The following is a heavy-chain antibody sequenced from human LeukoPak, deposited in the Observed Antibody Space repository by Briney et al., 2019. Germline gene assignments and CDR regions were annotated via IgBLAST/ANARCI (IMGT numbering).Heavy chain of an antibody. CDR3: ARSGYTISAYHSDF. Sequence: SETLSLTCTVSGGSISSYYWSWIRQPAGKGLEWIGRIYTSESTNNIPSFQSRVTMSIDVSSNQFSLTLRSVTAADTAVYYCARSGYTISAYHSDFWGQGAPVTVSS. CDR2: IYTSEST. V-gene: IGHV4-4*07. J-gene: IGHJ4*02. CDR1: GGSISSYY. D-gene: IGHD5-18*01.